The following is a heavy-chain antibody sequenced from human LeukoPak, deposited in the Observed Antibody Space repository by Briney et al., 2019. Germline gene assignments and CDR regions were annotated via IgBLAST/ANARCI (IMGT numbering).Heavy chain of an antibody. CDR2: IYYSGST. J-gene: IGHJ6*02. Sequence: SEALSLTCTVSGGSISSGGYYWSWIRQHPGKGLEWIGYIYYSGSTYYNPSLKSRVSISMDTSKNQFSLKLSSVTAADTAVYYCARVPNYDFWSGYYRSSGYYYGMDVWGQGTTVTVSS. D-gene: IGHD3-3*01. CDR1: GGSISSGGYY. CDR3: ARVPNYDFWSGYYRSSGYYYGMDV. V-gene: IGHV4-31*03.